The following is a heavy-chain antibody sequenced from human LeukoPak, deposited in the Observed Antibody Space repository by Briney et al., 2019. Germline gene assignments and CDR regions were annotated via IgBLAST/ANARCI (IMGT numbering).Heavy chain of an antibody. D-gene: IGHD3-22*01. CDR1: GYTFTSYY. CDR2: INPSGGST. CDR3: ARDLAAVPNSSGYDDY. Sequence: GASVKVSCKASGYTFTSYYMHWVRQAPGQGLEWMGIINPSGGSTSYAQKFQGRVTMTRDTSTSTVYMELSSLRSEDTAVYYCARDLAAVPNSSGYDDYWGQGTLVTVSS. J-gene: IGHJ4*02. V-gene: IGHV1-46*01.